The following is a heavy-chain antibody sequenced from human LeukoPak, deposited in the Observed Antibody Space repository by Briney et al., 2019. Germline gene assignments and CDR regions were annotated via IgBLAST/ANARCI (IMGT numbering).Heavy chain of an antibody. CDR1: GFTFSSYS. CDR3: ARGPVVATTPAAFDI. D-gene: IGHD1-26*01. V-gene: IGHV3-48*01. Sequence: GGSLRLSCAASGFTFSSYSMNWVRQAPGKGLEWVSYISSRSSTIYDADSVKGRFTISRDNAKNSLYLQMNSLRAEDTAVYYCARGPVVATTPAAFDIWGQGTMVTVSS. J-gene: IGHJ3*02. CDR2: ISSRSSTI.